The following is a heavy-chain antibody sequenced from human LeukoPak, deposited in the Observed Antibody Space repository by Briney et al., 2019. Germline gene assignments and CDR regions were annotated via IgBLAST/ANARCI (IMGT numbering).Heavy chain of an antibody. Sequence: GGSLRLSCAASGFTFSDCTMNWVRQAPGKGLEWVSSISSSSSYIYYADSVKGRFTISRDNAKNSLYLQTNSLRAEDTAVYYCARDERYGSGSMCHDYWGQGTLVTVSS. V-gene: IGHV3-21*01. J-gene: IGHJ4*02. D-gene: IGHD3-10*01. CDR1: GFTFSDCT. CDR3: ARDERYGSGSMCHDY. CDR2: ISSSSSYI.